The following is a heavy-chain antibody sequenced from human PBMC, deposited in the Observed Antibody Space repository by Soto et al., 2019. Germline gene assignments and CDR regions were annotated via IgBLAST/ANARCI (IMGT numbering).Heavy chain of an antibody. J-gene: IGHJ4*02. V-gene: IGHV3-7*01. CDR3: ATETHWSFDY. D-gene: IGHD2-8*02. Sequence: GGSLRLSCAASGFTFSAFWMSWVRQAPGKGLEWVANVKPDGSDKYYVDSVKGRFTTSRDNAKDSLYLQMNSLRAEDTAVYYCATETHWSFDYWGQGALVTVSS. CDR2: VKPDGSDK. CDR1: GFTFSAFW.